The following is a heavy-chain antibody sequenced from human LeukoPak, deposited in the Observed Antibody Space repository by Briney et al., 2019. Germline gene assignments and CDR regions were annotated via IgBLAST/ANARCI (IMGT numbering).Heavy chain of an antibody. V-gene: IGHV3-23*01. CDR3: ARDRLGVEMSTINRFDY. J-gene: IGHJ4*02. CDR2: ISGNGGST. CDR1: GFTFSSYA. Sequence: GGSLRLSCAASGFTFSSYAMSWVRQAPGKGLEWVSAISGNGGSTYYADSVKGRFTISRDNSKNTLYLQMNSLRAEDTAVYYCARDRLGVEMSTINRFDYWGQGTLVAVSS. D-gene: IGHD5-24*01.